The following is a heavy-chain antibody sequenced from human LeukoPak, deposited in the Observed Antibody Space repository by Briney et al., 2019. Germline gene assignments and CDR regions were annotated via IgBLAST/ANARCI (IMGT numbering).Heavy chain of an antibody. CDR2: IDYSGST. CDR1: GGSISSSDYY. D-gene: IGHD3-10*01. CDR3: SGSYYKGAFDI. J-gene: IGHJ3*02. V-gene: IGHV4-39*07. Sequence: SETLSLTCTVSGGSISSSDYYWGWIRQPPGQGLEWIGSIDYSGSTYSNPSLKSRVTVSVDTSKNQFSLKLSSVTAADTAVYYCSGSYYKGAFDIWGQGTMVTVSS.